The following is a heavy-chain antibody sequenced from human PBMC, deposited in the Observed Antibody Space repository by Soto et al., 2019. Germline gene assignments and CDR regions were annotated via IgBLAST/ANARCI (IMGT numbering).Heavy chain of an antibody. CDR2: ISAYNGNT. D-gene: IGHD3-10*01. J-gene: IGHJ4*02. CDR1: GYSFTSYW. V-gene: IGHV1-18*04. CDR3: AREGSPADY. Sequence: GESLKISCKGSGYSFTSYWISWVRQMPGKGLEWMGWISAYNGNTNYAQKLQGRVTMTTDTSTSTAYMELRSLRSDDTAVYYCAREGSPADYWGQGTLVTVSS.